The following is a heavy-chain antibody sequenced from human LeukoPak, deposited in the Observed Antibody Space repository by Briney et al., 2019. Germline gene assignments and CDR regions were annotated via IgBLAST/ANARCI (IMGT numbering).Heavy chain of an antibody. D-gene: IGHD1-20*01. CDR1: GFTFSSYW. CDR3: ARGIRGYNWNYFDY. V-gene: IGHV3-7*01. CDR2: IKQDGSEK. Sequence: GGSLRLSCAASGFTFSSYWMSWVRQAPGKGLEWVPNIKQDGSEKYYVDSVKGRFTISRDNAKNSLYLQMNSLRAEDTAVYYCARGIRGYNWNYFDYWGQGTLVTVSS. J-gene: IGHJ4*02.